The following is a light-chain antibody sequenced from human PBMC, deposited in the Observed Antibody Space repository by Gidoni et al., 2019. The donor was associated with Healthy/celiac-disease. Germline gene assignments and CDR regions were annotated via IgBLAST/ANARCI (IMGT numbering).Light chain of an antibody. CDR1: KMGDKY. V-gene: IGLV3-1*01. CDR3: QAWDSSVV. Sequence: SYELTPPPSVSVSPGQTASITCSGDKMGDKYACWYQQKPGQSPVVVIYQDNKRPSGIPERFSGSNSGNTATLTISGTQAMDEADYYCQAWDSSVVFGGGTKLTVL. J-gene: IGLJ2*01. CDR2: QDN.